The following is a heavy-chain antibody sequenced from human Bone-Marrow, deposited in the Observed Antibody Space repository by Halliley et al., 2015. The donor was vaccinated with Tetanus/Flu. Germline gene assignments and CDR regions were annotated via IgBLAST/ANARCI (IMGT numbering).Heavy chain of an antibody. Sequence: SLRLSCAASGFTFSSYAMSWVRQAPGKGLDWVSAISSSGGTKYYADSAKGRFTISRDNSKNTLYLQMNSLRAEDTAVYYCAKSAFRRGSSGYPTGDPFDIWGQGAMVSVSS. CDR1: GFTFSSYA. CDR2: ISSSGGTK. V-gene: IGHV3-23*01. J-gene: IGHJ3*02. D-gene: IGHD3-22*01. CDR3: AKSAFRRGSSGYPTGDPFDI.